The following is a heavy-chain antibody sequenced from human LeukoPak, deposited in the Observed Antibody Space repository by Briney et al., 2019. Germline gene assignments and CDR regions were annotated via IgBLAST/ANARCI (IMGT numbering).Heavy chain of an antibody. V-gene: IGHV3-66*01. Sequence: PGGSLRLSCAASGFTVSSNFVSWVRQAPGKGLEWVSVIYRGDTTYYADSVKGRFTISRDNSKNTLYLQMNSLRAEDTAVYYCARDVLPAARPYNWFDPWGQGTLVTVSS. CDR2: IYRGDTT. J-gene: IGHJ5*02. CDR3: ARDVLPAARPYNWFDP. D-gene: IGHD2-2*01. CDR1: GFTVSSNF.